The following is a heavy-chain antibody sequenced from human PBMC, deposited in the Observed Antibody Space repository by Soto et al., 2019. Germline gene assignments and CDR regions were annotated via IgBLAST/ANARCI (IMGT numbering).Heavy chain of an antibody. J-gene: IGHJ4*02. V-gene: IGHV4-34*01. CDR3: ARATGCSGGSCYYGY. CDR2: INHSGST. Sequence: SETLSLTCAVYGGSFSGYYWSWIRQPPGKGLEWIGEINHSGSTNYNPSLKSRVTISVDTSKNQFSLKLNSVTAADTAVYYCARATGCSGGSCYYGYWGQGTLVTVSS. D-gene: IGHD2-15*01. CDR1: GGSFSGYY.